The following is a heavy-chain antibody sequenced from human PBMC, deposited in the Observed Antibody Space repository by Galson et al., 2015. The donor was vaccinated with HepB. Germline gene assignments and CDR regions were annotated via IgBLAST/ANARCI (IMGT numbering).Heavy chain of an antibody. CDR2: ISGNGDSA. J-gene: IGHJ5*02. Sequence: SLRLSCAASGFTFSTYVMSWVRQAPGKGLEWISGISGNGDSAYYADSVKGRFTISRDNSKNTLYLQMNSLRAEDTAVYYCAKEGCRGSTCFNVNWFDPWGQGTLVTVSS. V-gene: IGHV3-23*01. D-gene: IGHD2-15*01. CDR1: GFTFSTYV. CDR3: AKEGCRGSTCFNVNWFDP.